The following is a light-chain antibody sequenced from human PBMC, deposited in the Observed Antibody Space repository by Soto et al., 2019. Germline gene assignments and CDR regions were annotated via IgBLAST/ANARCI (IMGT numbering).Light chain of an antibody. CDR3: SSYTSSTTWV. J-gene: IGLJ3*02. CDR1: SSDVGTYNY. V-gene: IGLV2-8*01. Sequence: QSVLTQPPSASGSPGQSVTISCTGTSSDVGTYNYVSWYQQHPGKAPKLMIYEVSERPSGVPNRFSGSKSGNTASLTVSGLQTEDEAYYYCSSYTSSTTWVFGGGTKLTVL. CDR2: EVS.